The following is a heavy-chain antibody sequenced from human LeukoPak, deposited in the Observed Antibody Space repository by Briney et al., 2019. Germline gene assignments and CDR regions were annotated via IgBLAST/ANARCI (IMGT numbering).Heavy chain of an antibody. CDR3: ARESQGLPTPHAFDI. Sequence: PGRSLRLSCAASGFTFSSYSMHWVHQAPGKGLEWLAVILYDGSMQYYTESMKGRLTISRDNSRNTVYMQMSSLRTEDTALYYCARESQGLPTPHAFDIWGHGTMVTVSS. J-gene: IGHJ3*02. V-gene: IGHV3-30*03. D-gene: IGHD5/OR15-5a*01. CDR2: ILYDGSMQ. CDR1: GFTFSSYS.